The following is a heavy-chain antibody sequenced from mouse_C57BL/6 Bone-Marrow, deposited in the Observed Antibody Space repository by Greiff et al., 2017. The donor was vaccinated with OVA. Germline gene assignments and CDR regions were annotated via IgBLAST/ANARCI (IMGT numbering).Heavy chain of an antibody. V-gene: IGHV5-4*01. CDR2: ISDGGSYT. J-gene: IGHJ4*01. CDR3: ARDPNSNYEGMDY. D-gene: IGHD2-5*01. Sequence: EVQLVESGGGLVKPGGSLKLSCAASGFTFSSYAMSWVRQTPEKRLEWVATISDGGSYTYYPDNVKGRFTISRDNAKNNLYLQMSHLKSEDTAMYYCARDPNSNYEGMDYWGQGTSVTVSS. CDR1: GFTFSSYA.